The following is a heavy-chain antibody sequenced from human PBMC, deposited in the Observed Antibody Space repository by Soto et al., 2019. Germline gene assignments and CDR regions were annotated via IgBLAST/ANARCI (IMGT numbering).Heavy chain of an antibody. CDR3: AKENQPLLYGGSGDDYYYYGMDV. CDR1: GFTFSSYG. V-gene: IGHV3-30*18. D-gene: IGHD4-17*01. Sequence: QVQLVESGGGVVQPGRSLRLSCAASGFTFSSYGMHWVRQAPGKGLEWVAVISYDGSNKYYADCVKGRFTISRDNSKNTLYLQMNSLRTEDTAVYYCAKENQPLLYGGSGDDYYYYGMDVWGQGTTVTVSS. J-gene: IGHJ6*02. CDR2: ISYDGSNK.